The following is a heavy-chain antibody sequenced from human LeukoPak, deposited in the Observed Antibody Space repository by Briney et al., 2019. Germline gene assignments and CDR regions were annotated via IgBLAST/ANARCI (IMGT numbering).Heavy chain of an antibody. V-gene: IGHV4-39*07. CDR2: MYYSGST. J-gene: IGHJ3*02. D-gene: IGHD2-21*02. CDR1: GGSISSSSYY. Sequence: PSETLSLTCTVSGGSISSSSYYWGWIRQPPGKGLEWIGSMYYSGSTYYNPSLKSRVTISVDTSKNQFSLKLSSVTAADTAVYYCASGYCGGACQLGGVDMWGQGTMVTVSS. CDR3: ASGYCGGACQLGGVDM.